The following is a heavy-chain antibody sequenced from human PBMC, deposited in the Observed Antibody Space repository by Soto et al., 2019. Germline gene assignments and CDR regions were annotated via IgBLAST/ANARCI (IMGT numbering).Heavy chain of an antibody. Sequence: ASVKVSCKASGYTFTSYGISWVRQAPGQGLEWMGWINPSSGGTNYAQKFQGWVTMTRDTSISTAYMELSRLRSDDTAVYYCAREAGGLGELSSGSFGSWGQGTMGT. CDR2: INPSSGGT. CDR3: AREAGGLGELSSGSFGS. V-gene: IGHV1-2*04. J-gene: IGHJ3*02. CDR1: GYTFTSYG. D-gene: IGHD3-10*01.